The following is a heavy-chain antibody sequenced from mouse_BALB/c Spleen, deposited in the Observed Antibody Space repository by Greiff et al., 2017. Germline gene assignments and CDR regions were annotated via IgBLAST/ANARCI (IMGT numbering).Heavy chain of an antibody. Sequence: VQLVESGPGLVAPSQSLSITCTVSGFSLTSYGVHWVRQPPGKGLEWLGVIWAGGSTNYNSGLMSRLSISKDNSKSQVFFKMNSLQADDTAIYYCATLLQAYWGQGTLVTVSA. CDR3: ATLLQAY. CDR1: GFSLTSYG. CDR2: IWAGGST. V-gene: IGHV2-9*02. J-gene: IGHJ3*01. D-gene: IGHD6-1*01.